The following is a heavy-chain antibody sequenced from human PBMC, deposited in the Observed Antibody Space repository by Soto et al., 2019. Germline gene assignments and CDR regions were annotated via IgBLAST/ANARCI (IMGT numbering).Heavy chain of an antibody. Sequence: GASVKVSCKASGGTFSSYAIIWVRQAPGQGLEWMGGIIPIFGTANYAQKFQGRVTITADESTSTAYMELSSLRSEDTAVYYCARSATGEFNWFDPWGQGTLVTVSS. CDR3: ARSATGEFNWFDP. CDR2: IIPIFGTA. CDR1: GGTFSSYA. V-gene: IGHV1-69*13. D-gene: IGHD3-10*01. J-gene: IGHJ5*02.